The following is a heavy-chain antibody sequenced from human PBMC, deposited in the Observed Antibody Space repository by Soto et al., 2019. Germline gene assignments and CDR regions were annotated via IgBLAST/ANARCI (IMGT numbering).Heavy chain of an antibody. V-gene: IGHV3-21*01. J-gene: IGHJ3*02. Sequence: NPGGSLRLSCAASGFTFSSYSMNWVRQAPGKGLEWVSSISSSSSYIYYADSVKGRFTISRDNAKNSLYLQMNSLRAEDTAVYYCARVGFLEWLNAFDIWGQGTMVTVSS. CDR1: GFTFSSYS. CDR3: ARVGFLEWLNAFDI. CDR2: ISSSSSYI. D-gene: IGHD3-3*01.